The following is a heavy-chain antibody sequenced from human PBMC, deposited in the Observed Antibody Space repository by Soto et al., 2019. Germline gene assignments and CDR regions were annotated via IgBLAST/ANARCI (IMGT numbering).Heavy chain of an antibody. Sequence: PGESLKISCKGSGYSFTSYWIGWVRQMPGKGLEWMGIIYPGVSGTRYSPSFQGQVTISADKSISTAYLQWSSLKASDTAMYYCARHDSSSWFYFDYWGQGTLVTVSS. V-gene: IGHV5-51*01. CDR2: IYPGVSGT. CDR1: GYSFTSYW. CDR3: ARHDSSSWFYFDY. D-gene: IGHD6-13*01. J-gene: IGHJ4*02.